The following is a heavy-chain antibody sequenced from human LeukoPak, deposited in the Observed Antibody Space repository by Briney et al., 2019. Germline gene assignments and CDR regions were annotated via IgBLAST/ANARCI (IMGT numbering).Heavy chain of an antibody. CDR3: ARLGMGAPDY. J-gene: IGHJ4*02. CDR2: ISSSSSTI. Sequence: PGGSLRLSCAASGFTFSSYSMNWVRQAPGKGLEWVSYISSSSSTIYYADSVEGRFTISRDNAKNSLYLQMNSLRAEDTAVYYCARLGMGAPDYWGQGTLVTVSS. D-gene: IGHD1-26*01. CDR1: GFTFSSYS. V-gene: IGHV3-48*01.